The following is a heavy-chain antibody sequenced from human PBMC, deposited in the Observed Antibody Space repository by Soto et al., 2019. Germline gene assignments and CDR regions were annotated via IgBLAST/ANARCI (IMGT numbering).Heavy chain of an antibody. Sequence: EVQLLESGGGLVQPGGSLRLSCAASGFTFSSYAMNWVRQAPGKGLEWVSVISGSGGSTYYADSVKGRFTISRDNSKNTLYLQMNSLRAEDTAVYYCAKRGSGSYYHYWGQGTVVTVSS. CDR2: ISGSGGST. D-gene: IGHD1-26*01. CDR3: AKRGSGSYYHY. CDR1: GFTFSSYA. V-gene: IGHV3-23*01. J-gene: IGHJ4*02.